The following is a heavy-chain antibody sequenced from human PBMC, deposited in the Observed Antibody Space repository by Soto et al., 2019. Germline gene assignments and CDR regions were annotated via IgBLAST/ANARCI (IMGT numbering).Heavy chain of an antibody. CDR3: ARDRYCSGGSCYGDAGFDP. Sequence: ASVKVSCKASGYTFTSSDVYWVRQATGQGLELMGWMNPNTGNTGYAQKFQGRVTMTRNTSISTAYMELSSLRSEDTAVYYCARDRYCSGGSCYGDAGFDPWGQGTLVTVSS. CDR1: GYTFTSSD. CDR2: MNPNTGNT. D-gene: IGHD2-15*01. J-gene: IGHJ5*02. V-gene: IGHV1-8*01.